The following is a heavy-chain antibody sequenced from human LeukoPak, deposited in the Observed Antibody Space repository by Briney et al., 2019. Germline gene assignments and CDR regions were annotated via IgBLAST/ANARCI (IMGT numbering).Heavy chain of an antibody. CDR3: ARDSRDSSGYYFRLGAFDI. Sequence: GGSLRLSCAASGFTVSSNYMSWVRQAPGKGLEWVSVIYSGGSTYYADSVKGRFTISRDNSKNTLYLQMNSLRAEDTAVYYCARDSRDSSGYYFRLGAFDIWGQGTMVTVSS. V-gene: IGHV3-66*01. J-gene: IGHJ3*02. D-gene: IGHD3-22*01. CDR2: IYSGGST. CDR1: GFTVSSNY.